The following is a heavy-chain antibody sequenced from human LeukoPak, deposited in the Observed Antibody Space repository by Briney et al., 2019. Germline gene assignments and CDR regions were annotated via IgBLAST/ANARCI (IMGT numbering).Heavy chain of an antibody. CDR1: GGSISSYY. CDR2: IYYSGST. Sequence: SETLSLTCTVSGGSISSYYWSWIRQPPGKGLEWIGYIYYSGSTNCNPSLKSRVTISVDTSKNQFSLKLSFVTAADTAVYYCARVGYDFWSGYYSLNWFDPWGQGTLVTVSS. D-gene: IGHD3-3*01. J-gene: IGHJ5*02. V-gene: IGHV4-59*01. CDR3: ARVGYDFWSGYYSLNWFDP.